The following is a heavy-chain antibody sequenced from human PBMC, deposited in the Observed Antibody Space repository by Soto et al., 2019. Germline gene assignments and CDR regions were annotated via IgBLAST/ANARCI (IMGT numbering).Heavy chain of an antibody. CDR1: GGSISSYY. V-gene: IGHV4-59*01. CDR2: IYYSGST. Sequence: QVQLQESGPGLVKPSETLSLTCTVYGGSISSYYWSWIRQPPGKGLEWIGYIYYSGSTNYNPSLKSRVTISLDTSKNQFSLKLSSVTAADTAVYYCARPHGGSSGWDNWFDPWGQGTLVTVSS. D-gene: IGHD6-25*01. CDR3: ARPHGGSSGWDNWFDP. J-gene: IGHJ5*02.